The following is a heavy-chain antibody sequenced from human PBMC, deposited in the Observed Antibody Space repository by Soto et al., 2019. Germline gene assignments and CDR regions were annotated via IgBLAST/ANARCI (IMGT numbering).Heavy chain of an antibody. CDR1: GYSFTSYW. J-gene: IGHJ4*02. CDR2: IYPGDSDT. Sequence: GESLKISCQGSGYSFTSYWIGWVRQMPGKGLEWMGIIYPGDSDTRYSPSFQGQVTISADKSISTAYLQWSSLKASDTAMYYCARGVGYSSGWYYFDYWGQGTLVTVSS. CDR3: ARGVGYSSGWYYFDY. V-gene: IGHV5-51*01. D-gene: IGHD6-19*01.